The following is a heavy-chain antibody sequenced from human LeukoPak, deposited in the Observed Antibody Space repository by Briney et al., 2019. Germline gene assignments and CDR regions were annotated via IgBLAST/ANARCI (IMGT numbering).Heavy chain of an antibody. CDR3: ARGYSYGLIFDY. CDR2: IYYSGST. D-gene: IGHD5-18*01. Sequence: PSETLYLTCTASGGSISSYYWSWIRQPPGKGLEWIGYIYYSGSTNYNPSLKSRVTISVDTSKNQFSLKLSSVTAADTAVYYCARGYSYGLIFDYWGQGTLVTVSS. CDR1: GGSISSYY. V-gene: IGHV4-59*01. J-gene: IGHJ4*02.